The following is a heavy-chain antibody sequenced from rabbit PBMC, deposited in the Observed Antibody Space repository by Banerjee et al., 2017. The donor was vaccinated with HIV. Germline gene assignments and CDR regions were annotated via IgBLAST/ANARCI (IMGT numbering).Heavy chain of an antibody. D-gene: IGHD2-1*01. CDR1: GFDLSSGA. CDR3: VSYDDYGDRNL. Sequence: QEQLEESGGDLVKPEGSLTLTCKTSGFDLSSGAMSWVRQAPGKGLEWIGYIDPVFGSIHYASWVNGRFTISDHNAQNTLYLQLNSLTAADTATYFCVSYDDYGDRNLWGQGTLVTVS. CDR2: IDPVFGSI. J-gene: IGHJ4*01. V-gene: IGHV1S47*01.